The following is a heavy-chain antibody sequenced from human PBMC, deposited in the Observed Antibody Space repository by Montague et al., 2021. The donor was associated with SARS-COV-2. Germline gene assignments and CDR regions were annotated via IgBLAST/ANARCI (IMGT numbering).Heavy chain of an antibody. J-gene: IGHJ4*02. CDR2: INSDGSST. CDR1: GFTFSSYW. Sequence: SLRLYCAASGFTFSSYWMHLVRQAPGKGLVWVSRINSDGSSTSYADSXKGRFTISRDNAKNTLYLQMNSLRAEDTAVYYCARDPGTYDYVWGSSLGIDYWGQGTLVTVSS. CDR3: ARDPGTYDYVWGSSLGIDY. V-gene: IGHV3-74*01. D-gene: IGHD3-16*01.